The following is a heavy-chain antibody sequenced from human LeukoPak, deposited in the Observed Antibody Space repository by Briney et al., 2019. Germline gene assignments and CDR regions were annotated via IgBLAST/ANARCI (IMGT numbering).Heavy chain of an antibody. CDR1: GSISSYY. CDR3: ARDKRGYNDY. Sequence: SETLSLTCTVSGSISSYYWSWIRRPPGKGLEWIGYIYTSVSTNYNPSLKSRVTISVDTSKNQFSLKLSSVTAADTAVYYCARDKRGYNDYWGQGTLVTVSS. CDR2: IYTSVST. J-gene: IGHJ4*02. V-gene: IGHV4-59*01. D-gene: IGHD5-18*01.